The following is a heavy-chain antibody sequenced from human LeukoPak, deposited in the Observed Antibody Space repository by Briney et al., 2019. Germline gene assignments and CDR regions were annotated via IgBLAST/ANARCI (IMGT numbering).Heavy chain of an antibody. V-gene: IGHV4-61*02. Sequence: PSQTLSLTCTVSGGSISSSSSSWNWIRQPAGKGLEWIGRIYTNGSTNYSPSLKSRVTISIDTSKNQFSLKLSSVTAADTALYFCARDREGVFLWFGESYYMDVWGKGTTVTVSS. D-gene: IGHD3-10*01. CDR1: GGSISSSSSS. CDR3: ARDREGVFLWFGESYYMDV. CDR2: IYTNGST. J-gene: IGHJ6*03.